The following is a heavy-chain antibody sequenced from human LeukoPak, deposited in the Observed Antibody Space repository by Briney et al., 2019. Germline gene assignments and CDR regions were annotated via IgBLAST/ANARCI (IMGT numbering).Heavy chain of an antibody. CDR3: ARTQNYCGGDCYLFDY. Sequence: TLSLTCTVSGGSISSGDYYWSWIRQPPGKGLEWIGYIYYSGSTYYNPSLKSRVTISVDTSKNQFSLKLSSVTAADTAVYYCARTQNYCGGDCYLFDYWGQGTLATVSS. CDR1: GGSISSGDYY. V-gene: IGHV4-30-4*08. J-gene: IGHJ4*02. CDR2: IYYSGST. D-gene: IGHD2-21*01.